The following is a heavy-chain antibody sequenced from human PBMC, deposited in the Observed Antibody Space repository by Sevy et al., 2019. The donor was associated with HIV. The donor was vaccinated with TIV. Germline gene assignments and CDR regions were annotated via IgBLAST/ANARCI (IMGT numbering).Heavy chain of an antibody. V-gene: IGHV3-48*01. J-gene: IGHJ6*01. CDR2: INSGSTII. CDR1: GFTFSSYN. Sequence: GGSLRLSCVASGFTFSSYNFNWVRQAPGKGLELISFINSGSTIIYHADSVKGRFTISRDSAKKSVYLQMNSLRVEDTAVYYCARDGGYSGDGMDVWGQGTTVTVSS. CDR3: ARDGGYSGDGMDV. D-gene: IGHD5-18*01.